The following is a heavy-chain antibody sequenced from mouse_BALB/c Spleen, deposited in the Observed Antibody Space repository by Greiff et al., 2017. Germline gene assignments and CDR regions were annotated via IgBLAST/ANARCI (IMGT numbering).Heavy chain of an antibody. D-gene: IGHD2-1*01. CDR3: AKGGNYVDAMDY. CDR1: GFTFSSFG. Sequence: EVKVVESGGGLVQPGGSRKLSCAASGFTFSSFGMHWVRQAPEKGLEWVAYISSGSSTIYYADTVKGRFTISRDNPKNTLFLQMTSLRSEDTAMYYCAKGGNYVDAMDYWGQGTSVTVSS. J-gene: IGHJ4*01. V-gene: IGHV5-17*02. CDR2: ISSGSSTI.